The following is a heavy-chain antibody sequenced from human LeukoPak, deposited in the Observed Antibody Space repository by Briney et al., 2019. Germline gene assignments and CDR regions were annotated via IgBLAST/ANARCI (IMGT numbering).Heavy chain of an antibody. CDR3: ARPYYDFWSGMYDAFDI. D-gene: IGHD3-3*01. Sequence: ASVKVSCKASGYTFTGCYMHWVRQAPGQGLEWMGWINPNSGGTNYAQKFQGRVTMTRDTSISTAYMELSRLRSDDTAVYYCARPYYDFWSGMYDAFDIWGQGTMVTVSS. V-gene: IGHV1-2*02. CDR1: GYTFTGCY. J-gene: IGHJ3*02. CDR2: INPNSGGT.